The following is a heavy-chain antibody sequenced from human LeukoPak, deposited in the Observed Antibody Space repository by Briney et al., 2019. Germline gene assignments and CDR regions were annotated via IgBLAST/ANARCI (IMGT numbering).Heavy chain of an antibody. CDR2: IYPGDSGT. D-gene: IGHD3-22*01. J-gene: IGHJ3*02. CDR3: ARRYYYDTSGYYLAHDAFDI. V-gene: IGHV5-51*01. Sequence: GESLKISCKGSGYSFTSHWIGWVRQMPGKGLEWMGIIYPGDSGTRYSPSFQGQVTISADKSISTAYLQWSSLKASDTAMYYCARRYYYDTSGYYLAHDAFDIWGQGTMVTVSP. CDR1: GYSFTSHW.